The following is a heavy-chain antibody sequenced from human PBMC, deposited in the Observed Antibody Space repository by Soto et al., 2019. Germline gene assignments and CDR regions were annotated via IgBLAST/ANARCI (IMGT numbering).Heavy chain of an antibody. Sequence: GGSLRLSCAASGFTFSSYGMHWVRQAPGKGLEWVAVISYDGSNKYYADSVKGRFTISRDNSKNTLYLQMNSLRAEDTAVYYCAKEDGVGGYFDYWGQGTLVTVSS. J-gene: IGHJ4*02. D-gene: IGHD1-26*01. V-gene: IGHV3-30*18. CDR2: ISYDGSNK. CDR1: GFTFSSYG. CDR3: AKEDGVGGYFDY.